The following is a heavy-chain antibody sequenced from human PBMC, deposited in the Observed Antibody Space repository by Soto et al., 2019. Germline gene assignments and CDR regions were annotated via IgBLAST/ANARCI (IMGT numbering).Heavy chain of an antibody. V-gene: IGHV3-48*03. CDR1: GFIFSDYE. Sequence: VQLVESGGALVEPGGSLRLSCAASGFIFSDYEVDWVRQAPGRGPEWISYISDGGTTIYYAASVKGRFTISRDDAKKSLYLHMNNLRVDDTAIYFCVKEYCTGGTCFDAFDLWGQGTVVTVSS. D-gene: IGHD2-8*02. CDR3: VKEYCTGGTCFDAFDL. CDR2: ISDGGTTI. J-gene: IGHJ3*01.